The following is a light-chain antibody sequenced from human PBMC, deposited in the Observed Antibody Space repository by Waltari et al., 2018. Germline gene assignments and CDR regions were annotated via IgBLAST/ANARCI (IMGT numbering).Light chain of an antibody. J-gene: IGLJ2*01. V-gene: IGLV2-8*01. Sequence: QSALTQPPSASGSPGQSVTISSPATSSDVGAYDYVSWYQHHPDKAPKLIMFEVNKWPSGVPDRFSGSKSGNTASLTVSGLQAEDEADYYCSSYAGTDNFVVFGGGTKLTVL. CDR3: SSYAGTDNFVV. CDR1: SSDVGAYDY. CDR2: EVN.